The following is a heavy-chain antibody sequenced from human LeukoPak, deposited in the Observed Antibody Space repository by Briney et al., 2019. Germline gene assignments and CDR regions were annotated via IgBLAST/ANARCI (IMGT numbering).Heavy chain of an antibody. CDR2: IYSSGST. D-gene: IGHD2-21*02. V-gene: IGHV4-4*07. J-gene: IGHJ4*02. CDR1: TXSISSYY. CDR3: AALRRGTVTAYFDY. Sequence: SETLSLTCTVSTXSISSYYGSWIRQPAGKGLEYIGRIYSSGSTNYSPSLKSRVTMSVDTSKNQFSLKLTSVTAADTAVYYCAALRRGTVTAYFDYWGQGTLVTVSS.